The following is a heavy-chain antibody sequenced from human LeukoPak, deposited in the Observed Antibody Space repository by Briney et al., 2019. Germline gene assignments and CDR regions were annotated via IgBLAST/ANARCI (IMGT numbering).Heavy chain of an antibody. CDR3: ARGNYYDSSTYYRAFDI. J-gene: IGHJ3*02. D-gene: IGHD3-22*01. Sequence: SETLSLTCTVSGGSISSYYWNWIRQPPGKGLEWIGYMYSSGSNNYNPSLKSRVTISVDTSKNQFSLRLSSVTAADTAVYYCARGNYYDSSTYYRAFDIWGQGTMVTVSS. CDR1: GGSISSYY. V-gene: IGHV4-59*01. CDR2: MYSSGSN.